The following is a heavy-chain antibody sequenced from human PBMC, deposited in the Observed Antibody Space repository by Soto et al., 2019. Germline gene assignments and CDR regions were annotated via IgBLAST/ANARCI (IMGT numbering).Heavy chain of an antibody. CDR2: IIPIFGTA. CDR3: ARGASDIVVVVAATRPEDYYGMDV. J-gene: IGHJ6*02. Sequence: SVKVSCKASGGTFSSYAISWVRQAPGQGLEWMGGIIPIFGTANYAQKFQGRVTITADESTSTAYMELSSLRSEDTAVYYCARGASDIVVVVAATRPEDYYGMDVWGQGTTVTXSS. CDR1: GGTFSSYA. D-gene: IGHD2-15*01. V-gene: IGHV1-69*13.